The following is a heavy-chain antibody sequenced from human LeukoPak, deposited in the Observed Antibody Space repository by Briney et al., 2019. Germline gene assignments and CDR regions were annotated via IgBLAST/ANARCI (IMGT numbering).Heavy chain of an antibody. Sequence: PSETLSLTCTVSGGSISSYYWSWIRQPPGKGLEWIGYIYYSGSTNYNPSLKSRVTISVGTSKNQFSLKLSSVTAADTAVYYCAKDDTMVGDYWGQGTLVTVSS. CDR3: AKDDTMVGDY. CDR1: GGSISSYY. CDR2: IYYSGST. D-gene: IGHD4-23*01. V-gene: IGHV4-59*01. J-gene: IGHJ4*02.